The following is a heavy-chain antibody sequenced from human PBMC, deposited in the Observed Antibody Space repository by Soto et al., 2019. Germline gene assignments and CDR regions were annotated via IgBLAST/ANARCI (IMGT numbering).Heavy chain of an antibody. CDR1: GGSISSSSYY. Sequence: SETLSLTCTVSGGSISSSSYYWGWIRQPPGKGLEWIGSIYYSGSTYYNPSLKSRVTISVDTSKNQFSLKLSSVTAADTAVYYCARGGDAHNLYYDILPESAFDIWGQGTMVTVSS. CDR2: IYYSGST. CDR3: ARGGDAHNLYYDILPESAFDI. V-gene: IGHV4-39*01. D-gene: IGHD3-9*01. J-gene: IGHJ3*02.